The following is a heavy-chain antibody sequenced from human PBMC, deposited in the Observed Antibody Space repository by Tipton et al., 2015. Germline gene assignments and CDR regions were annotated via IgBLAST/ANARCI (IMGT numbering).Heavy chain of an antibody. CDR1: GFIFSDYA. J-gene: IGHJ4*02. D-gene: IGHD3-10*01. CDR3: ARAGSFRFDY. CDR2: ISGGGGST. V-gene: IGHV3-23*01. Sequence: SLRLSCAASGFIFSDYAMSWVRQAPGKGLEWVSVISGGGGSTYDAESVEGRFTISRDNSKNTLSLQMNSLRAEDTAVYYCARAGSFRFDYWGLGTLVTVSP.